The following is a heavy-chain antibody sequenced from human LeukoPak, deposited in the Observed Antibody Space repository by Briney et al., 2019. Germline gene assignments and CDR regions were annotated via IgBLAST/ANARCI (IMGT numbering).Heavy chain of an antibody. CDR1: GGSINNYY. CDR2: IYYSGNT. V-gene: IGHV4-59*08. D-gene: IGHD6-13*01. CDR3: ARSPEAAGVRFDY. Sequence: SETLSLTCTVSGGSINNYYWGWIRQPPGEGLEWIGYIYYSGNTKYNPSLKSRVTVSVDTSKNQFSLKLSSVTAADTAVYYCARSPEAAGVRFDYWGQGTLVTVSS. J-gene: IGHJ4*02.